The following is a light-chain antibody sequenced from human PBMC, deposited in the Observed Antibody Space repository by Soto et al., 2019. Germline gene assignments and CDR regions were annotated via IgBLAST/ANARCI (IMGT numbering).Light chain of an antibody. CDR2: GIS. J-gene: IGKJ3*01. CDR1: QSVSGN. Sequence: EIVLTQSPGTLSLSPGERATLSCRASQSVSGNLAWYQQKPGQAPRLLIYGISTRATGIPARFSGSGSGTEFTLTISSLQSEDFAVYYCQQYNSWPLTFGPGTKVDIK. CDR3: QQYNSWPLT. V-gene: IGKV3-15*01.